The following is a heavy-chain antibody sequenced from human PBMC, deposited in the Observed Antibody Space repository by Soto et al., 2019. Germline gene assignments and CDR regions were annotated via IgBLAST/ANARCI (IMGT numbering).Heavy chain of an antibody. D-gene: IGHD5-12*01. V-gene: IGHV1-69*02. CDR1: GGTFSSYT. CDR3: AARGYSGYDWGGDY. Sequence: QVQLVQSGAEVKKPGSSVQVSCKASGGTFSSYTISWVRQGPGQGLEWMGRIIPILGIANYAQKFQGRVTITADKSTSTAYMELSSLRSEDTAVYYCAARGYSGYDWGGDYWGQGTLVTVSS. CDR2: IIPILGIA. J-gene: IGHJ4*02.